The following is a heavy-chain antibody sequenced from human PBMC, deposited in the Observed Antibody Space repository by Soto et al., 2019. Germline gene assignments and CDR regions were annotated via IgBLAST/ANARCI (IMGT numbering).Heavy chain of an antibody. Sequence: QVQLQQWGAGLPKPSETLSLTCAVYGAPFSGYNWTWIRQPPGKGLEWIGEINHTGSTKYNPSLKSRVTISLDTSKNQFSLSLRSVTAADTAVYYCARGREIFGAVTPFEYWGQGTQVAVSS. V-gene: IGHV4-34*02. CDR1: GAPFSGYN. D-gene: IGHD3-3*01. J-gene: IGHJ4*02. CDR2: INHTGST. CDR3: ARGREIFGAVTPFEY.